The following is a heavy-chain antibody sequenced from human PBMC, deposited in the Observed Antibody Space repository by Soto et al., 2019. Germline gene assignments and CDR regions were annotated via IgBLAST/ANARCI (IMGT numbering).Heavy chain of an antibody. J-gene: IGHJ4*02. CDR1: GYTFTSYG. CDR2: ISAYNGNT. Sequence: QVQLVQSGAEVKKPGASVKVSCKASGYTFTSYGISWVRQAPGKGLEWMGWISAYNGNTKYAQKFKGRVTMHKDTSTSTAYMELRSLRSDDTAVYYCASEPNYFDYWGQGTLVTVSS. CDR3: ASEPNYFDY. V-gene: IGHV1-18*01.